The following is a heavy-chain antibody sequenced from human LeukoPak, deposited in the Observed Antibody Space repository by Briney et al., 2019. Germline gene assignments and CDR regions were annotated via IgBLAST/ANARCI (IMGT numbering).Heavy chain of an antibody. V-gene: IGHV4-4*07. D-gene: IGHD3-10*01. J-gene: IGHJ6*03. CDR3: ARDRVYYGSGSYYYYYYMDV. Sequence: SETLSLTCTVSGGSISSYYWSWIRQPAGKGLEWIGRIYTSGSTNYNPSLKSRVTMSVDTSKNQFSLKLSSVTAADTAVYYCARDRVYYGSGSYYYYYYMDVWGKGTTVTISS. CDR1: GGSISSYY. CDR2: IYTSGST.